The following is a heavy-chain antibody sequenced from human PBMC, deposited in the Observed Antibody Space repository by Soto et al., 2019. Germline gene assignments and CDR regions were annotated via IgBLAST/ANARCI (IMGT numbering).Heavy chain of an antibody. CDR2: ISHVETT. J-gene: IGHJ4*02. CDR3: DRGGGYDSFDF. Sequence: PSETLSLTCSVSGVTISYGGYSWSWIRQSPGKGLEWLGYISHVETTYYNPSFQSQLSLSIDRTRNQFSLSLSSMTAADKAVYYCDRGGGYDSFDFWGQGIQVTVSS. V-gene: IGHV4-30-2*06. CDR1: GVTISYGGYS. D-gene: IGHD3-3*01.